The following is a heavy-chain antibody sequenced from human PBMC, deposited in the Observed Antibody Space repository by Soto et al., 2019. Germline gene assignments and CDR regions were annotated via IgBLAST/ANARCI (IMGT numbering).Heavy chain of an antibody. CDR1: GGSFSGYY. CDR3: ARGARATVTTWYYYYGMDV. CDR2: INHSGST. Sequence: PSETLSLTCAVYGGSFSGYYWSWIRQPPGKGLEWIGEINHSGSTNYNPSLKSRVTISVDTSKNQFSLKLSSVTAADTAVYYCARGARATVTTWYYYYGMDVWGQGTTVTVSS. D-gene: IGHD4-4*01. J-gene: IGHJ6*02. V-gene: IGHV4-34*01.